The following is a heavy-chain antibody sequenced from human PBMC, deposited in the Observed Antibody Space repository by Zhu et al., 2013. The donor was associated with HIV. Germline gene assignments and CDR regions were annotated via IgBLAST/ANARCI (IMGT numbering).Heavy chain of an antibody. CDR2: ISGSGGST. J-gene: IGHJ6*02. Sequence: EVQLLESGGGLVQPGGSLRLSCAASGFTFSSYAMSWVRQAPGKGLEWVSAISGSGGSTYYADSVKGRFTISRDNSKNTLYLQMNSLRAEDTAVYYCAKDLGGPYDFWSGYYEDYYGMDVWGQGTTVTVSS. CDR1: GFTFSSYA. D-gene: IGHD3-3*01. V-gene: IGHV3-23*01. CDR3: AKDLGGPYDFWSGYYEDYYGMDV.